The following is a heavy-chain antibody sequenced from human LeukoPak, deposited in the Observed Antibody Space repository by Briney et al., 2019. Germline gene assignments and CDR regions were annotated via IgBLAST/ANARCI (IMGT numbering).Heavy chain of an antibody. CDR3: ATSGGIRRAFDI. Sequence: SETLSLTCTVSGGSISSGDYYWSWIRQPPGKGLEWIGYIYYSGSTYYNPSLKSRVTISVDTSKNQFSLKLSSVTAADTAVYYCATSGGIRRAFDIWGQGTMVTVSS. J-gene: IGHJ3*02. CDR1: GGSISSGDYY. D-gene: IGHD3-16*01. CDR2: IYYSGST. V-gene: IGHV4-30-4*01.